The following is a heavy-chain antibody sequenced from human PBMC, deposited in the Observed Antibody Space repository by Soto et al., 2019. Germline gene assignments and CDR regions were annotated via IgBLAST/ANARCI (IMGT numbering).Heavy chain of an antibody. Sequence: QVELVQSGAEVKKPGASVKVSCKASGYTFTGYHMHWERQAPGQGLEWMGWINPNRGVTIYAQKFQGRVIMTRETPITTAYMELSRLTPDDTAVYYCARRLGLLVTPIPGYWGQGTLVTVSS. D-gene: IGHD2-21*02. CDR1: GYTFTGYH. V-gene: IGHV1-2*02. J-gene: IGHJ4*02. CDR2: INPNRGVT. CDR3: ARRLGLLVTPIPGY.